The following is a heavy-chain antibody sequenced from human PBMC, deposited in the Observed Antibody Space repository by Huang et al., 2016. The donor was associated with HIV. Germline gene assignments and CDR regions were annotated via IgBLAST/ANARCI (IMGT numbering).Heavy chain of an antibody. CDR1: GYSFSIYW. CDR3: AKGRRAFDV. V-gene: IGHV5-51*03. J-gene: IGHJ3*01. Sequence: EVQLVQSGAEVTKPGESLKISCTGAGYSFSIYWIAWVRQMPGKGLEWMGCIYPFDSKGTYRPAFEGHVSSSVEKSINTVYLHRSSLKASDTAIYYCAKGRRAFDVWGQGTWVTVSS. CDR2: IYPFDSKG.